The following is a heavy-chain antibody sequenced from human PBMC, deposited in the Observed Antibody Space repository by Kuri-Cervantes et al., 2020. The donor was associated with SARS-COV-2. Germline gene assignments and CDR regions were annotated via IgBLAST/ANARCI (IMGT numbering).Heavy chain of an antibody. D-gene: IGHD2-2*01. CDR1: GFTSSTYA. CDR2: ISSSSSYI. CDR3: ASFLDVLPDLCYFDY. V-gene: IGHV3-21*01. Sequence: GGSLRLSCAASGFTSSTYAMNWVRQAPGKGLEWVSSISSSSSYIYFEDSVKGHFTISRDNAKNSLYLQMNSLSAEDTAVYYCASFLDVLPDLCYFDYWGQGTLVTVSS. J-gene: IGHJ4*02.